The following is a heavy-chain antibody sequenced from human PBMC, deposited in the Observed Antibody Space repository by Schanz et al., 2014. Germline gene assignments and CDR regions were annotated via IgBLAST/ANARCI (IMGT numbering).Heavy chain of an antibody. V-gene: IGHV1-2*06. Sequence: QVQLVQSGVEVKKPGASVKVSCKASGYSFTGYYMYWVRQAPGQGLEWMGRINPNSGGTNYAENFQGRVTMTRDTSTSTVYMELSRLTSDDTALYYCARDGHSSIWDSYYFYGLDVWGQGTTVTVSS. CDR3: ARDGHSSIWDSYYFYGLDV. CDR1: GYSFTGYY. CDR2: INPNSGGT. D-gene: IGHD6-13*01. J-gene: IGHJ6*02.